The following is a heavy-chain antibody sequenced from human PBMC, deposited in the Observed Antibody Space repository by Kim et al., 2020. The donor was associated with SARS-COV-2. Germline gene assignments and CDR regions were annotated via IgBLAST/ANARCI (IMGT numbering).Heavy chain of an antibody. D-gene: IGHD3-3*01. CDR2: ISYDGSNK. J-gene: IGHJ6*03. CDR1: GFTFSSYA. V-gene: IGHV3-30*04. CDR3: ARVSHLEDFWSGYYTEYYYYYMDV. Sequence: GGSLRLSCAASGFTFSSYAMHWVRQAPGKGLEWVAVISYDGSNKYYADSVMGRFTISRDNSKNTLYLQMNSLRAEDTAVYYCARVSHLEDFWSGYYTEYYYYYMDVWGKGTTVTVSS.